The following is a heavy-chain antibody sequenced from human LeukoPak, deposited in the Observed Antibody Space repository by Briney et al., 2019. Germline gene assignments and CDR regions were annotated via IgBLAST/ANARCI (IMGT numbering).Heavy chain of an antibody. CDR1: GDSVSSNSAA. V-gene: IGHV6-1*01. Sequence: SQTLSLTCAISGDSVSSNSAAWNWIRQSPSRGLEWLGRTYYRSKWYNDYAVSVRSRITINPDTSKNQFSPQLNSVTPEDTAVYYCASSTTVTGYHYMDVWGKGTTVTVSS. CDR3: ASSTTVTGYHYMDV. CDR2: TYYRSKWYN. D-gene: IGHD4-17*01. J-gene: IGHJ6*03.